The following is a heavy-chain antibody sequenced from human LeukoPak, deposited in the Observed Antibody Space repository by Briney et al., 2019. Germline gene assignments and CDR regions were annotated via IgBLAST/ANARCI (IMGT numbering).Heavy chain of an antibody. CDR2: IIPIFGTA. D-gene: IGHD5-24*01. V-gene: IGHV1-69*05. CDR3: ARDLEPLRDSRRDGYTLGY. J-gene: IGHJ4*02. Sequence: HAASVKVSCKASGGTFSSYAISWVRQAPGQGLEWMGGIIPIFGTANYAQKFQGRVTITTDESTSTAYMELSSLRSEDTAVYYCARDLEPLRDSRRDGYTLGYWGQGTLVTVSS. CDR1: GGTFSSYA.